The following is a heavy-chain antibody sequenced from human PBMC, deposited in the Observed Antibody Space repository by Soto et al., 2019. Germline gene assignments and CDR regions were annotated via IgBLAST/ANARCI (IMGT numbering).Heavy chain of an antibody. CDR2: IYSGGST. J-gene: IGHJ6*02. CDR3: ARDGVYDSSGYYLPYYYGMDV. D-gene: IGHD3-22*01. V-gene: IGHV3-53*01. Sequence: EVQLVESGGGWIQPGGSLTLSCAASGFTVSSNYMSWVRQAPGKGLEWVPVIYSGGSTYYADSVKGRFTISRDNSKNTLYLQMSSLRAEDTAVYYCARDGVYDSSGYYLPYYYGMDVWGQGTTVTVSS. CDR1: GFTVSSNY.